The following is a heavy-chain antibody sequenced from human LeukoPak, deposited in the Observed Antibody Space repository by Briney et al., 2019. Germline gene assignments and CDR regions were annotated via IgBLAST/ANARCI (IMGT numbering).Heavy chain of an antibody. J-gene: IGHJ4*02. CDR3: ARDRRSDNYFDY. CDR2: ISSSSSYI. Sequence: GGSLRLSCAASGFTFSSYSMNWVRQAPGKGLEWVSSISSSSSYIYYADSVKGRFTISRDNAKNSLYLQMNSLRAEDTAVYYCARDRRSDNYFDYWGQETLVTVSS. CDR1: GFTFSSYS. V-gene: IGHV3-21*01.